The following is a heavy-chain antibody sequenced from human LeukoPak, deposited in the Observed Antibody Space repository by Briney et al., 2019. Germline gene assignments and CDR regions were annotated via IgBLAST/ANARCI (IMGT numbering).Heavy chain of an antibody. CDR3: VKDSLPGDSPFDY. D-gene: IGHD7-27*01. V-gene: IGHV3-64D*06. Sequence: GSLRLSCSASGFTFSSYAMHWVRQAPGKGLEYVSAISGDGITTYYADSVKGRFTISRDNSKNTLYLQMSSLRAEDTALYYCVKDSLPGDSPFDYWGQGTLVTVSS. CDR1: GFTFSSYA. CDR2: ISGDGITT. J-gene: IGHJ4*02.